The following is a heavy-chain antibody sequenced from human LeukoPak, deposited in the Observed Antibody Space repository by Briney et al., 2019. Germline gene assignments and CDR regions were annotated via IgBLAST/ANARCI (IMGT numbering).Heavy chain of an antibody. Sequence: PGGSLRLSCAASGFTFSSYAMHWVRQAPGKGLEYVSAISSNGGSTYYANSVKGRFTISRDNSKNTLYLQMGSLRAEDMAVYYCARERGNGFDYWGQGTLVTVSS. D-gene: IGHD1-1*01. V-gene: IGHV3-64*01. CDR1: GFTFSSYA. CDR2: ISSNGGST. CDR3: ARERGNGFDY. J-gene: IGHJ4*02.